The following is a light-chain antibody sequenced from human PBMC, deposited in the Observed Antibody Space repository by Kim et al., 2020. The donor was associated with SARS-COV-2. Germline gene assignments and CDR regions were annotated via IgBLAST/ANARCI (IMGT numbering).Light chain of an antibody. CDR3: QCGIT. CDR2: WAS. Sequence: DIVMTQSPDSLAVSLGERATINCKSSQSVLYSSNNKNYLAWYQQKPGQPPKLLIYWASTRESGVPDRFSGSGSGTDFTLTISSLQAEDVAVYYCQCGITFGQGTKLEI. V-gene: IGKV4-1*01. CDR1: QSVLYSSNNKNY. J-gene: IGKJ2*01.